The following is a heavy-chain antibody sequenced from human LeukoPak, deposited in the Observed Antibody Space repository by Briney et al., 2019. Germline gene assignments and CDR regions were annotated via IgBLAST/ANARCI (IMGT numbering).Heavy chain of an antibody. J-gene: IGHJ4*02. CDR2: IYYSGST. CDR3: ARDRNGYFDY. CDR1: GGSISSGGYY. Sequence: SQTLSLTCTVSGGSISSGGYYWSWIRQHPGKGLEWIGYIYYSGSTYYDPSLKSRVTISVDTSKNQFSLKLSSVTAADTAVYYCARDRNGYFDYWGQGTLVTVSS. V-gene: IGHV4-31*03. D-gene: IGHD1-1*01.